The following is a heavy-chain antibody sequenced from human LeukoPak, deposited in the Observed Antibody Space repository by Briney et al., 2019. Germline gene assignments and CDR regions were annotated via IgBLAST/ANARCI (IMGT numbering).Heavy chain of an antibody. CDR3: ARKGTVTTPFDY. CDR1: GDSVSSNSAA. D-gene: IGHD4-11*01. V-gene: IGHV6-1*01. J-gene: IGHJ4*02. Sequence: LSQTLSLTCAISGDSVSSNSAAWNWIRQSPSRGLEWLGRTYYRSKWLSDYAVSVKSRITIDADTSKNQFSLQLNSVTPEDTAVYYCARKGTVTTPFDYWGQGILVTVSS. CDR2: TYYRSKWLS.